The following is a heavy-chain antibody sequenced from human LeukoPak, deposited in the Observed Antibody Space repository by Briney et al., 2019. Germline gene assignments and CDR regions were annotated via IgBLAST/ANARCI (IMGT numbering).Heavy chain of an antibody. D-gene: IGHD3-10*01. Sequence: ASVKVSCKASGYTFTGYYIHWVRQAPGQGLEWIGWINPYSGATNYAPKFQGRVTMTRDTSISRGYMELSRVRSDDTAVYYCARQSGAGNWFDPWGQGTLVTVSS. CDR3: ARQSGAGNWFDP. V-gene: IGHV1-2*02. CDR2: INPYSGAT. J-gene: IGHJ5*02. CDR1: GYTFTGYY.